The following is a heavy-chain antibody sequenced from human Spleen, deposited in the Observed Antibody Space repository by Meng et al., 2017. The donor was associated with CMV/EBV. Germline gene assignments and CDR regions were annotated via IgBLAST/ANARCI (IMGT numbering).Heavy chain of an antibody. D-gene: IGHD5-12*01. V-gene: IGHV1-8*02. Sequence: QVQLVQSGAEVKKPGASVKVSCKASGYIFSTYAIHWVRQAPGQGLEWMGWMNPNSGNTGYAQKFQGRVTMTRNTSISTAYMELSSLRSEDTAVYYCARNIAWFDPWGQGTLVTVSS. CDR3: ARNIAWFDP. J-gene: IGHJ5*02. CDR1: GYIFSTYA. CDR2: MNPNSGNT.